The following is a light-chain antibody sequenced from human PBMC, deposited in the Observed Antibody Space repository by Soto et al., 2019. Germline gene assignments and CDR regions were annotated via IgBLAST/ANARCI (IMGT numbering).Light chain of an antibody. CDR2: GAS. CDR1: QSVSSSF. Sequence: EIVLTQSPATLSLSPGERATLSCRASQSVSSSFLAWYQKKSGLAPRLLLYGASNRATGTPDRFSGSGSGTDFTLSISRLEPEDFAVYFCLQYASPLYTFGQGTKLEIK. V-gene: IGKV3-20*01. J-gene: IGKJ2*01. CDR3: LQYASPLYT.